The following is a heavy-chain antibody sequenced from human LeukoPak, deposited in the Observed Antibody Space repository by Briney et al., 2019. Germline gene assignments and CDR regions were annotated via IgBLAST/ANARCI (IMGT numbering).Heavy chain of an antibody. J-gene: IGHJ4*02. Sequence: PGGSLRLSCATSGFTFSSYGIHWLRQAPGKGLEWVAFIRFDGSETYYADSVKGRFTISRDNSRNTLYLQMNSLRAEDTAVYYCAKDSMGPWFGESTPFDYWGQGTLVTVSS. CDR1: GFTFSSYG. D-gene: IGHD3-10*01. CDR3: AKDSMGPWFGESTPFDY. V-gene: IGHV3-30*02. CDR2: IRFDGSET.